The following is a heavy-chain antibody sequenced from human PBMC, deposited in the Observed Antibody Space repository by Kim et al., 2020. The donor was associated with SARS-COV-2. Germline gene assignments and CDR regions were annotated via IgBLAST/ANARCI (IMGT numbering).Heavy chain of an antibody. D-gene: IGHD3-22*01. CDR3: TTVGPIGFITMIPPDDDY. Sequence: GWSLRLSCAASGFTFSNAWMSWVRQAPGKGLEWVGRIKSKTDGGTTDYAAPVKGRFTISRDDSKNTLYLQMNSLKTEDTAVYYCTTVGPIGFITMIPPDDDYWGQGTLVTVSS. J-gene: IGHJ4*02. CDR1: GFTFSNAW. CDR2: IKSKTDGGTT. V-gene: IGHV3-15*01.